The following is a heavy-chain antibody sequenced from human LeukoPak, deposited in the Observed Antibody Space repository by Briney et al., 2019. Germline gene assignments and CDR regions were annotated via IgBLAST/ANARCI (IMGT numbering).Heavy chain of an antibody. J-gene: IGHJ4*02. CDR1: GFTFSSYG. CDR2: ISYDGSNK. D-gene: IGHD5-24*01. Sequence: GGSLRLSCAASGFTFSSYGMHWVRQAPGKGLEWVAVISYDGSNKYYADSVKGRFTISRDNSKNTLYLQMNSLRAEDTAVYYCAKGFVGGMAWGQGTLVTVSS. CDR3: AKGFVGGMA. V-gene: IGHV3-30*18.